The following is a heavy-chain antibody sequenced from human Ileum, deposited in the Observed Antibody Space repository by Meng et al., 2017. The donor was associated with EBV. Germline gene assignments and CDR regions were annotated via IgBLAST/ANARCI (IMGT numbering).Heavy chain of an antibody. Sequence: QVHLQGLGPGLVKPSQTLSLTCTVSGGSISSSNYYWSWIRQPPGKGLEWSGHIYNSGSTYYNPSLKSRITISVDTSKNQFSLKLSSVTAADTAVYYCARGQKGYFDLWGRGTLVTVSS. CDR3: ARGQKGYFDL. CDR2: IYNSGST. CDR1: GGSISSSNYY. V-gene: IGHV4-30-4*01. J-gene: IGHJ2*01.